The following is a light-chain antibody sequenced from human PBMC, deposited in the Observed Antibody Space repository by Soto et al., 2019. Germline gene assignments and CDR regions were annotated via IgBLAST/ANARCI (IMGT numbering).Light chain of an antibody. CDR3: QQYNSYSRMYT. V-gene: IGKV1-5*01. CDR2: DAS. Sequence: GDRVTITCRASQSISNWLAWYQQKPGKAPKLLIYDASSLESGVPSRFSGSGSGTEFTLTISSLQPDDFATYYCQQYNSYSRMYTFGQGTKLEIK. CDR1: QSISNW. J-gene: IGKJ2*01.